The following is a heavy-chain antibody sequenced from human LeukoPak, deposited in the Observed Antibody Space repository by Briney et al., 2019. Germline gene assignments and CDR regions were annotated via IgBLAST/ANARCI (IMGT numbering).Heavy chain of an antibody. D-gene: IGHD2/OR15-2a*01. J-gene: IGHJ4*02. CDR2: ISGSGDSA. CDR1: GFTFSSYA. CDR3: ASTTNY. V-gene: IGHV3-23*01. Sequence: GGSLRLSCAASGFTFSSYAMSWVRQAPEKGLEWVSGISGSGDSAYYADSVKGRFTTSRDNSKNTLYLQMSSLRAEDTAVYYCASTTNYWGQGTLVTVSS.